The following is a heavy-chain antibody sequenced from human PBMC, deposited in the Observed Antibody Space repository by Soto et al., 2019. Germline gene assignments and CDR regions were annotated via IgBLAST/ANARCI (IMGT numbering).Heavy chain of an antibody. Sequence: ASVKVSCKVSGYTLTELSMHWVRRAPGKGLEWMGGFDPEDGETIYAQKFQGRVTMTEDTSTDTAYMELSSLRSEDTAVYYCATEGATNPLDAFDIWGQGTMVTVSS. CDR3: ATEGATNPLDAFDI. J-gene: IGHJ3*02. CDR2: FDPEDGET. CDR1: GYTLTELS. D-gene: IGHD1-26*01. V-gene: IGHV1-24*01.